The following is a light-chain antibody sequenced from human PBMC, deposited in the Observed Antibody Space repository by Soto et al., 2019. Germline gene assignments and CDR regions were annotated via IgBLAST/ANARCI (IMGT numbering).Light chain of an antibody. CDR1: QSVSSSS. CDR2: GAS. Sequence: NVFTKSPGTLSLSPGERATLFCRASQSVSSSSLAWYQQKPGQAPRLLMYGASSRATGIPDRFSGSGSGTDFTLTIRTLEPEDFAVYYCQQYGSSLRTFGQGTKVDIK. V-gene: IGKV3-20*01. J-gene: IGKJ1*01. CDR3: QQYGSSLRT.